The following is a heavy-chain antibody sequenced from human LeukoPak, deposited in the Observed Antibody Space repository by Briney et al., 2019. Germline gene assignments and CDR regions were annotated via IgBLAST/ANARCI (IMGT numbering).Heavy chain of an antibody. D-gene: IGHD6-19*01. CDR1: GGSISNYY. J-gene: IGHJ4*02. CDR2: TYNSGST. CDR3: GTTSGWYGPFDH. V-gene: IGHV4-59*08. Sequence: SETLSLTCAVSGGSISNYYWSWIRQPPGKGLEWIGYTYNSGSTKYNPSLKSRVTISVDTSKNQFSLRLSSVTAADTAVYYYGTTSGWYGPFDHWGQGTLVTVSS.